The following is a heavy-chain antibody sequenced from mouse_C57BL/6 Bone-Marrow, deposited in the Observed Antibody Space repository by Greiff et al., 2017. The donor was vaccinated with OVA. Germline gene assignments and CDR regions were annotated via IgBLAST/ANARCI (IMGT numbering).Heavy chain of an antibody. CDR3: ASGGRPDGAAWFAY. Sequence: QVQLQQSGAELVRPGSSVKLSCKASGYTFTSYWMDWVKQRPGQGLEWIGNIYPSDSETHYNQKFKDKATLTVDKSSSTAYMQLSSLTSEDSAVYYCASGGRPDGAAWFAYWCQGTLVTVSA. J-gene: IGHJ3*01. CDR1: GYTFTSYW. D-gene: IGHD1-1*02. CDR2: IYPSDSET. V-gene: IGHV1-61*01.